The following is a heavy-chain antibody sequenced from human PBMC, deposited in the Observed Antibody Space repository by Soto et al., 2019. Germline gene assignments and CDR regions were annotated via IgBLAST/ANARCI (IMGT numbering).Heavy chain of an antibody. V-gene: IGHV3-48*01. D-gene: IGHD6-6*01. Sequence: PGGSLRLSCAASGFTFSSESMIWLRQAPGKGLEWISFISRTSNTIYYVGSVKGRFTTSRDNGKNLLYLQMNSVTPEDTAVYYCARDWPRIAAPNWFDPWGQGTLVTVSS. CDR1: GFTFSSES. CDR3: ARDWPRIAAPNWFDP. J-gene: IGHJ5*02. CDR2: ISRTSNTI.